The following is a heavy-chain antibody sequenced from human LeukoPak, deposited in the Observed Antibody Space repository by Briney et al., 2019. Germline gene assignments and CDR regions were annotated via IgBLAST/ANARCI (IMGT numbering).Heavy chain of an antibody. D-gene: IGHD1-26*01. Sequence: SETLSLTCIVSGGSISSTTYYWGWIRQPPGKRLEWIGSIYYSGNTYYNPSLKSRVTISIDTSKNQFSLNLNSVTAADTALNSCARHYLGGNYPDYFNHWGQGTLATVSS. CDR1: GGSISSTTYY. CDR2: IYYSGNT. CDR3: ARHYLGGNYPDYFNH. J-gene: IGHJ4*02. V-gene: IGHV4-39*01.